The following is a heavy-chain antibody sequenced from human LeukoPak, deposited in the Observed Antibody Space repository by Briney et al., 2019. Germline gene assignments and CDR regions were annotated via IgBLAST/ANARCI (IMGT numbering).Heavy chain of an antibody. D-gene: IGHD2-15*01. CDR2: FSSSSSYI. CDR3: ARDPTPRYCSGGSCYTHYGMDV. V-gene: IGHV3-21*01. J-gene: IGHJ6*02. Sequence: GGSLRLSCGASGFTFRSYPMNWVRRATGKGLVWVSSFSSSSSYIYYADSVKGRLTISRDNAKNSLYLQMNSLRAEDTAVYYCARDPTPRYCSGGSCYTHYGMDVWGQGTTVTVSS. CDR1: GFTFRSYP.